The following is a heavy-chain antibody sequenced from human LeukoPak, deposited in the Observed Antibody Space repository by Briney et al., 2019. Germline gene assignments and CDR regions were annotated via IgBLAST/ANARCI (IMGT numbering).Heavy chain of an antibody. J-gene: IGHJ4*02. Sequence: HTGGSLRLSCAASGFTFSSYGMHWVRQAPGKGLEWVAFIRYDGSNKYYADSVKGRFTISRDNSKNTLYLQMNSLRAEDTAVCYCAKPSDCSGGSCYGWDWGQGTLVTVSS. D-gene: IGHD2-15*01. CDR1: GFTFSSYG. CDR3: AKPSDCSGGSCYGWD. V-gene: IGHV3-30*02. CDR2: IRYDGSNK.